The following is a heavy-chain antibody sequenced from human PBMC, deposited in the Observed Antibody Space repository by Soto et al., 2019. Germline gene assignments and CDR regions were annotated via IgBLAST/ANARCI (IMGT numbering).Heavy chain of an antibody. J-gene: IGHJ4*02. CDR3: ARMGSVDDY. D-gene: IGHD3-10*01. V-gene: IGHV2-70*04. CDR2: IDWNDNT. Sequence: SSPTLVNPTQTLALTCSFSGFSLSTSGMRVNWIRQPPGRALEWLARIDWNDNTFYNKSLRTRLTISKDTSENQVVLIMTNMDPADTGTYFCARMGSVDDYWGQGTLVTSPQ. CDR1: GFSLSTSGMR.